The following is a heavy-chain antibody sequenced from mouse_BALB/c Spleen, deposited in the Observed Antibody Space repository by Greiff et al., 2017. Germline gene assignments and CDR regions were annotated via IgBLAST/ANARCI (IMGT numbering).Heavy chain of an antibody. J-gene: IGHJ3*01. D-gene: IGHD2-14*01. V-gene: IGHV1-54*03. CDR2: INPGSGGT. CDR3: AREGDYRYDVGAWFAY. CDR1: GYAFTNYL. Sequence: QVQLKQSGAELVRPGTSVKVSCKASGYAFTNYLIEWVKQRPGQGLEWIGVINPGSGGTNYNEKFKGKATLTADKSSSTAYMQLSSLTSDDSAVYFCAREGDYRYDVGAWFAYWGQGTLVTVSA.